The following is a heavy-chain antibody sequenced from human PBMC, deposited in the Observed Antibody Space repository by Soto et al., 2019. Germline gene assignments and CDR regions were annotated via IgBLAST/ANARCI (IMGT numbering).Heavy chain of an antibody. CDR2: ISAYNGNT. CDR3: ARDRYSGRRDAFDI. V-gene: IGHV1-18*01. J-gene: IGHJ3*02. CDR1: GYTFTSYG. Sequence: ASMQVSCQASGYTFTSYGISWVRQALGQGLEWMGWISAYNGNTNYAQKLQGRVTMTTDTSTSTAYMELRSLRSDDTAVYYCARDRYSGRRDAFDIWGQGTMVTVSS. D-gene: IGHD1-26*01.